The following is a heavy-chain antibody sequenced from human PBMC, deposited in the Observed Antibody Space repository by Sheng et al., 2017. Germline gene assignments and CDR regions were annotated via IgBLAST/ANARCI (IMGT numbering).Heavy chain of an antibody. Sequence: EVQLVESGGGLVQPGGSLRLSCAASGFTFSSFEMNWVRQAPGKGLEWVSFISSSGGTIYYADSVKGRFTISRDNAKNSLYMQMNSLRAEDTAVYYYARGEVTHDYWGQGTLVTVSS. J-gene: IGHJ4*02. V-gene: IGHV3-48*03. CDR3: ARGEVTHDY. CDR1: GFTFSSFE. CDR2: ISSSGGTI. D-gene: IGHD2-21*02.